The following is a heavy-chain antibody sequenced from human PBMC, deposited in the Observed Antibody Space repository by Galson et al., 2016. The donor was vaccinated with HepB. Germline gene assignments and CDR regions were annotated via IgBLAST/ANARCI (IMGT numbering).Heavy chain of an antibody. J-gene: IGHJ4*02. CDR1: GFSFNIYS. V-gene: IGHV3-48*01. CDR3: VREADFGDGYFDF. CDR2: LSSSSSTF. D-gene: IGHD4-17*01. Sequence: SLRLSCAASGFSFNIYSMNWVRQAPGKGLEWISYLSSSSSTFYYADSVKGRFTISRDNSNNSLDLQMNSLRADDTTVYYWVREADFGDGYFDFLGQGTLVTVS.